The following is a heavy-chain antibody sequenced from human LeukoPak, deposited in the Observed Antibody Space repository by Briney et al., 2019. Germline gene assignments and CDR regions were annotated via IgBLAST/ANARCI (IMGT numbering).Heavy chain of an antibody. J-gene: IGHJ4*02. D-gene: IGHD6-13*01. CDR2: IYYSGNT. CDR1: GGSLSSSIYY. Sequence: PSETLSLTCTVSGGSLSSSIYYWGWIRQPPGKGLEWIGNIYYSGNTYYNPSLKSRVTISVDTSKNQFSLKLSSVTAADTAGYYCARHPPLHIAGGGSIDYWGQGTLVTVSS. CDR3: ARHPPLHIAGGGSIDY. V-gene: IGHV4-39*01.